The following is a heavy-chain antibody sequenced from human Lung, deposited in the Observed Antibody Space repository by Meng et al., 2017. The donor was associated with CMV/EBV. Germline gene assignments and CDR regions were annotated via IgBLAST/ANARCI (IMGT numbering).Heavy chain of an antibody. J-gene: IGHJ4*02. CDR1: GFTFSSYA. CDR3: AKDPCGGGSCYEAPETYFDI. Sequence: GESLKISCAAAGFTFSSYAMSWVRQAPGKGVEWGSASSGSGGSTYYADSVKCRFTISSDNSKNTLYLQMNSLRAEDTAVYYYAKDPCGGGSCYEAPETYFDIWGQGTLVTVSS. V-gene: IGHV3-23*01. CDR2: SSGSGGST. D-gene: IGHD2-15*01.